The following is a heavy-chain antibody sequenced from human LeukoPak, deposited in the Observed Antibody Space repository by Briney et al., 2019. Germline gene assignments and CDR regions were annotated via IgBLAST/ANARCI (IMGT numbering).Heavy chain of an antibody. CDR3: ARVGGISYSDSSG. V-gene: IGHV4-39*07. CDR1: VGSLSSSSYY. CDR2: IYYSGST. J-gene: IGHJ4*02. D-gene: IGHD3-22*01. Sequence: PSETLSLTCTVSVGSLSSSSYYWGWIRQPPGKGLEWLGSIYYSGSTYYNPSLKSRVTISVDTSKNQFSLKLRSVTAADTAVYYCARVGGISYSDSSGWGQGTLVTVSS.